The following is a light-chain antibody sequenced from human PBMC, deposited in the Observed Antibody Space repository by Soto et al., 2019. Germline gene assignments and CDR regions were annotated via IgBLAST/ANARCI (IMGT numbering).Light chain of an antibody. CDR2: DAS. Sequence: AIQFTHSPSSRSASVGDGVTITFRASQGISSALAWYQQKPGKAPKLLIYDASSLESGVPSRFSGSGSGTEFTLTISSLQPDDFATYYCQQYNSYPWTFGQGTKVDIK. J-gene: IGKJ1*01. V-gene: IGKV1-13*02. CDR1: QGISSA. CDR3: QQYNSYPWT.